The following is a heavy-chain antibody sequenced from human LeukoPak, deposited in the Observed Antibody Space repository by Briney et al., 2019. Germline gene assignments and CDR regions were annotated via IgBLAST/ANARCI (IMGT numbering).Heavy chain of an antibody. CDR1: GGSISSYY. D-gene: IGHD3-22*01. V-gene: IGHV4-59*12. CDR2: IYYSGST. CDR3: ARGPYKYYYDSSGYNQKTYYFDY. J-gene: IGHJ4*02. Sequence: PSETLSLTCTVSGGSISSYYWSWIRQPPGKGLEWIGYIYYSGSTNYNPSLKSRVTISVDTSKNQFSLKLSSVTAADTAVYYCARGPYKYYYDSSGYNQKTYYFDYWGQGTLVTVSS.